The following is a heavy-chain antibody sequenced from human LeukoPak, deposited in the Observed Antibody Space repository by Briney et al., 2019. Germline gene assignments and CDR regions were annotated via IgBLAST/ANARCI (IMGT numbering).Heavy chain of an antibody. CDR1: GFTFSSYS. D-gene: IGHD3-3*01. V-gene: IGHV3-21*01. Sequence: GGSLRLSCAASGFTFSSYSMNWVRQAPGKGLEWVSSIRSSSSYIYYADSVKGRFTISRDNAKNSLYLQMNSLRAEDTAVYYCARAPITIFGVALMYYFDYWGQGTLVTVSS. J-gene: IGHJ4*02. CDR2: IRSSSSYI. CDR3: ARAPITIFGVALMYYFDY.